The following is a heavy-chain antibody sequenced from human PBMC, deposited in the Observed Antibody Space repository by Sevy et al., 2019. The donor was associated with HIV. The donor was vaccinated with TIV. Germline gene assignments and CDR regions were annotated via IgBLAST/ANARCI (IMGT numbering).Heavy chain of an antibody. D-gene: IGHD3-22*01. CDR3: ARLRRDTSGFLNWFDP. V-gene: IGHV4-59*12. CDR2: IYYSGST. CDR1: GGSITSYY. Sequence: SETLSLTCAVSGGSITSYYWSWIRQPPGKGLEWIGYIYYSGSTNYNPSPKSRVTTSADTSKNQLSLKLSSVPAADTAIYYCARLRRDTSGFLNWFDPWGQGTLVTVSS. J-gene: IGHJ5*02.